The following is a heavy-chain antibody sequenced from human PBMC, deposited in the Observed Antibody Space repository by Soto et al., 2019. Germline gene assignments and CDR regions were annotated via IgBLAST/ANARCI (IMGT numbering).Heavy chain of an antibody. D-gene: IGHD1-1*01. V-gene: IGHV3-9*01. CDR2: ISWNGIRV. J-gene: IGHJ6*02. Sequence: EVQLVESGGGLVQPGRSLRLTCEVSGFTFDDYAMHWVRQAPGKSLEGVAGISWNGIRVASADSVQGRFTISRDHAKNSLYLQMNRLRAEDPAYYYCGKGMWRPGSGWSDEYYYGVAVWGQGTTVTVSS. CDR3: GKGMWRPGSGWSDEYYYGVAV. CDR1: GFTFDDYA.